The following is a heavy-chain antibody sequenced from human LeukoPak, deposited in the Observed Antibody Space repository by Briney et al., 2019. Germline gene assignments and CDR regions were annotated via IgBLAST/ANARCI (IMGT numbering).Heavy chain of an antibody. Sequence: GGSLKLSCAASGFTFSSYWMSWVRQAPGKGLEWVASIKQDGSEKYYVDSVKGRFTISRDNSKNTLYLQMNSLRAEDTAVYYCAKDNSPLYYYYGMDVWGQGTTVTVSS. CDR1: GFTFSSYW. D-gene: IGHD2/OR15-2a*01. CDR3: AKDNSPLYYYYGMDV. V-gene: IGHV3-7*03. CDR2: IKQDGSEK. J-gene: IGHJ6*02.